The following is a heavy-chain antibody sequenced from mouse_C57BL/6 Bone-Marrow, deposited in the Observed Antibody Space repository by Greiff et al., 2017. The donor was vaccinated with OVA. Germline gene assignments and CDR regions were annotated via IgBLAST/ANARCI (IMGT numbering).Heavy chain of an antibody. Sequence: VQLQQPGAELVKPGASVKMSCKASGYTFTSYWITWVKQRPEQGLEWIGYIYPRDGSTKYNEKFKGKATLTADKSSSTAYMQLNSLTSEDSAVYFCAREGGYWGQGTTLTVSS. CDR1: GYTFTSYW. J-gene: IGHJ2*01. V-gene: IGHV1-55*01. CDR3: AREGGY. CDR2: IYPRDGST.